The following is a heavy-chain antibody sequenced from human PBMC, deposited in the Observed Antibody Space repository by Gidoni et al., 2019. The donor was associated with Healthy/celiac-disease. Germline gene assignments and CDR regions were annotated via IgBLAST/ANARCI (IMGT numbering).Heavy chain of an antibody. CDR2: IWYDGSNK. J-gene: IGHJ4*02. D-gene: IGHD2-15*01. Sequence: QVQLVESGGGVVQPGRSLRLSCAASGFTFSSYGMHWVRQAPGKGLEWVAVIWYDGSNKYYADSVKGRFTISRDNSKNTLYLQMNSLRAEDTAVYYCARGYTRYCSGGSCVLGYWGQGTLVTVSS. V-gene: IGHV3-33*01. CDR1: GFTFSSYG. CDR3: ARGYTRYCSGGSCVLGY.